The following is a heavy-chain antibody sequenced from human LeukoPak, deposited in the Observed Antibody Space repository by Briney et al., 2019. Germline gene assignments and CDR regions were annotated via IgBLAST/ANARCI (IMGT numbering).Heavy chain of an antibody. CDR3: ARVGSYYYVDY. J-gene: IGHJ4*02. CDR1: GGSISTYY. CDR2: IYYSGST. V-gene: IGHV4-59*01. Sequence: SETLSLTCTVSGGSISTYYWSWIRQPPGKGLEWIGYIYYSGSTNYNPSLKSRVTISLDTSKNQFSLKLTSVTAADTAVYYCARVGSYYYVDYWGQGTLVTVSS. D-gene: IGHD1-26*01.